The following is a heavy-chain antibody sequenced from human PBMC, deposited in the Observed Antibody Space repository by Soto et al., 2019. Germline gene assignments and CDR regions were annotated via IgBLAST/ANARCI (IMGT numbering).Heavy chain of an antibody. V-gene: IGHV3-23*01. Sequence: GGSLRLSCAASGFTFSSYAMSWVRQAPGKGLEWVSAISGSGGSTYYADSVKGRFTISRDNSKNTLYLQMNSLRAEDTAVYYCAISAQYSSSWYWFAPGGQETWVTVSS. CDR3: AISAQYSSSWYWFAP. CDR1: GFTFSSYA. D-gene: IGHD6-13*01. CDR2: ISGSGGST. J-gene: IGHJ5*02.